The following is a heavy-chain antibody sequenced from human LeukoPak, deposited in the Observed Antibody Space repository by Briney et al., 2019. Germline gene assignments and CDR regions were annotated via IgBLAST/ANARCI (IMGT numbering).Heavy chain of an antibody. CDR3: ARGGFSTIFGVVTGSLVAFDI. Sequence: ASVKVSCKASGYTFTSYGISWVRQAPGQGLEWMGWISAYNGNTNYAQKLQGRVTMTTDTSTSTAYMELRSLRSDDTAVYYCARGGFSTIFGVVTGSLVAFDIWGQGTMVTVSS. J-gene: IGHJ3*02. D-gene: IGHD3-3*01. CDR1: GYTFTSYG. CDR2: ISAYNGNT. V-gene: IGHV1-18*01.